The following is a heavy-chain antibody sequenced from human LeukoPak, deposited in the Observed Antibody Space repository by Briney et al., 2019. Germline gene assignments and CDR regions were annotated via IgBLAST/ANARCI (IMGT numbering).Heavy chain of an antibody. CDR2: ISSSSSSYI. Sequence: PGGSLRLSCAASGFTFSSYSMNWVRQAPGKGLEWVSSISSSSSSYIYYADSVKGRFTISRDNAKNSLYLQMNSLRAEDTAVYYCARDLSSVWDCSGGSCDNAFDIWGQGTMVTVSS. D-gene: IGHD2-15*01. CDR3: ARDLSSVWDCSGGSCDNAFDI. V-gene: IGHV3-21*01. CDR1: GFTFSSYS. J-gene: IGHJ3*02.